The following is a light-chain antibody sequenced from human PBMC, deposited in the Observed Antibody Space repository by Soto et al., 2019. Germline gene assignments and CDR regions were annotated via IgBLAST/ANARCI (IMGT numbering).Light chain of an antibody. CDR3: QQYGSSGT. Sequence: DIVLPQSPGTLSLSPGERATLSFRASQSVSNNYLAWYQQKPGQAPRLLIYGASNRATGIPDRFSGSGSGTDFTLTISRLEPEDFAVYYCQQYGSSGTFGQGTKVDI. CDR2: GAS. V-gene: IGKV3-20*01. CDR1: QSVSNNY. J-gene: IGKJ1*01.